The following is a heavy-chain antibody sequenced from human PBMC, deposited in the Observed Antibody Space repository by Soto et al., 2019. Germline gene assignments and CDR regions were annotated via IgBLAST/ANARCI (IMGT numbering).Heavy chain of an antibody. D-gene: IGHD2-8*01. CDR1: SGSISSGGYY. CDR2: IYYSGST. V-gene: IGHV4-31*03. J-gene: IGHJ6*02. CDR3: ARAPCTNGVCSYYYGMDV. Sequence: SETLSLTCTVSSGSISSGGYYWSWIRQHPGKGLEWIGYIYYSGSTYYNPSLKSRVTISVDTSKNQFSLKLSSVTAADTAVYYCARAPCTNGVCSYYYGMDVWGQGTTVTVSS.